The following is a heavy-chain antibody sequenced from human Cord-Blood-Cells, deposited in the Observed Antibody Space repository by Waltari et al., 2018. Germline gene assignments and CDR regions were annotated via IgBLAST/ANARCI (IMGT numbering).Heavy chain of an antibody. D-gene: IGHD6-6*01. Sequence: QVQLVQSGAAVKKPGASVKVSCKACGYTFTSYYMHWVRQAPGQGLEWMGIINPSGGSTSYAQKFQGRVTMTRDTSTSTVYMELSSLRSEDTAVYYCARDIRPYLSSSSFDYWGQGTLVTVSS. CDR1: GYTFTSYY. J-gene: IGHJ4*02. CDR2: INPSGGST. CDR3: ARDIRPYLSSSSFDY. V-gene: IGHV1-46*01.